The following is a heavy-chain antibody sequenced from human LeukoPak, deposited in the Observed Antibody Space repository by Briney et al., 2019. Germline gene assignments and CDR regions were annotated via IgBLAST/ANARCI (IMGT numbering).Heavy chain of an antibody. CDR2: IYTSGST. V-gene: IGHV4-61*02. J-gene: IGHJ6*03. Sequence: EPSETLSLTCTVSGGSISSGSYYWSWIRQPAGKGLEWIGRIYTSGSTNYNPSLKSRVTISVDKSKNQFSLKLSSVTAADTAVYYCAIRHHDYGKGGYYMDVWGKGTTVTVSS. CDR1: GGSISSGSYY. CDR3: AIRHHDYGKGGYYMDV. D-gene: IGHD4-17*01.